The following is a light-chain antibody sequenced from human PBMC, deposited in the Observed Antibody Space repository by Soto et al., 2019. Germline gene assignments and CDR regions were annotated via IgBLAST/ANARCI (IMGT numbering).Light chain of an antibody. J-gene: IGLJ2*01. V-gene: IGLV1-51*01. CDR1: SSNIGSNY. CDR2: DNN. CDR3: GTWDSSLPVSVV. Sequence: QSVLTQLPSVSAAPGETVSISCSGGSSNIGSNYVSWYQQLPGAAPKLLIYDNNKRPSGIPDRFSGSTSGTSATLGITGLQTGDEADYYCGTWDSSLPVSVVFGGGTKLTVL.